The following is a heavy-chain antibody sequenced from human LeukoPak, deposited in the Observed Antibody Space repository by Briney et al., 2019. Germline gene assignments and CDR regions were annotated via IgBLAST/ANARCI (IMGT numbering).Heavy chain of an antibody. V-gene: IGHV1-18*01. Sequence: GASVKVYCKASGYIFNTYGISWVRQAPGQGLEWMGWISAYRVTMTTDTSTSTAYMELRSLRSDDTAVYYCARPIAAAIIYYFDYWGQGTLVTVSS. CDR3: ARPIAAAIIYYFDY. J-gene: IGHJ4*02. D-gene: IGHD6-13*01. CDR1: GYIFNTYG. CDR2: ISAY.